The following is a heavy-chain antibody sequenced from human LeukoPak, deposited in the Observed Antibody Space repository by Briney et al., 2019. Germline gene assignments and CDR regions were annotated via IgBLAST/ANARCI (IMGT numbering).Heavy chain of an antibody. V-gene: IGHV3-21*01. J-gene: IGHJ3*02. Sequence: KPGGSLRLSCAASEFTFSSHSMNWVRQAPGKGLEWVSSISRSGGSIYYADSPKGRFTISRDNAKNSLYLQMNGLRAEDTAVYFCARSLKVSAALDVFDIWGQGTMVTVSS. CDR2: ISRSGGSI. D-gene: IGHD2-2*01. CDR3: ARSLKVSAALDVFDI. CDR1: EFTFSSHS.